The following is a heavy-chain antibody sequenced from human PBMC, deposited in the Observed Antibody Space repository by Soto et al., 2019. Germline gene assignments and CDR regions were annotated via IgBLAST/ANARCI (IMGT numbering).Heavy chain of an antibody. CDR3: ARGYYDILTPYYYFDY. CDR1: GYTFTGYY. CDR2: INPNSGGT. Sequence: ASLKVSCKASGYTFTGYYMHWVRQAPGQGPEWMGWINPNSGGTNYAQKFQGRVTMTRDTSISTAYMELSRLRSDDTAVYYCARGYYDILTPYYYFDYWGQGTLVTVSS. V-gene: IGHV1-2*02. J-gene: IGHJ4*02. D-gene: IGHD3-9*01.